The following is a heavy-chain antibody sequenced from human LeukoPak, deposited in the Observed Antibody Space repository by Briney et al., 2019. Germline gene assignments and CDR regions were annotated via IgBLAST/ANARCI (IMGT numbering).Heavy chain of an antibody. CDR2: ITGTGTNT. CDR3: AKDLHPASTAVVVEGGLDS. D-gene: IGHD2-2*01. CDR1: GFSFSRHA. V-gene: IGHV3-23*01. J-gene: IGHJ4*02. Sequence: GGSLRLSCAASGFSFSRHAMTWVRQAPGQGLEWGSTITGTGTNTYYGHSVKGRFTISRDNFNKALYLEMHCLRAENTGVYYCAKDLHPASTAVVVEGGLDSWGQGTLVTVSS.